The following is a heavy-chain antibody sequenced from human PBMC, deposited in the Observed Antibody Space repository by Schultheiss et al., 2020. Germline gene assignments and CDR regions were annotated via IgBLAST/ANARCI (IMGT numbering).Heavy chain of an antibody. V-gene: IGHV3-48*01. D-gene: IGHD3-3*01. J-gene: IGHJ4*02. CDR2: ISSSGSTI. CDR1: GFTFDDYT. Sequence: GGSLRLSCAASGFTFDDYTMHWVRQAPGKGLEWVSYISSSGSTIYYADSVKGRFTISRDNSKNTLYLQMNSLRAEDTAVYYCANRVPSDTIFGEGFDYWGQGTLVTVSS. CDR3: ANRVPSDTIFGEGFDY.